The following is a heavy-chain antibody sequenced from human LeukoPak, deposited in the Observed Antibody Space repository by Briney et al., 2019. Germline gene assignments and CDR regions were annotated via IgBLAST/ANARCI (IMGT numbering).Heavy chain of an antibody. CDR2: IYTSGST. V-gene: IGHV4-4*07. CDR1: GGSISSYY. CDR3: ARDEYYYGSGSQLDS. D-gene: IGHD3-10*01. Sequence: PSETLCLTCTVSGGSISSYYWSWIRQPAGKGLEWIGRIYTSGSTKYNPSLKSRVTMSVDTSKNQFSLKLSSVTAADTAAYYCARDEYYYGSGSQLDSWGQGTLVTVSS. J-gene: IGHJ4*02.